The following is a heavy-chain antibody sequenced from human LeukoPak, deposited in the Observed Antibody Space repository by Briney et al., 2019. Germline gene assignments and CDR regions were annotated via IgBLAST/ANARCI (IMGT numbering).Heavy chain of an antibody. CDR1: GYTFTSYY. J-gene: IGHJ4*02. Sequence: ASVKVSCKASGYTFTSYYIHWVRQAPGQGLEWMGWINPNSGGTNYAQKFQGRVTMTRDTSISTAYMELSSLRSDDTAVYYCARAYTYGIFDYWGQGTLVTVSS. CDR3: ARAYTYGIFDY. CDR2: INPNSGGT. D-gene: IGHD5-18*01. V-gene: IGHV1-2*02.